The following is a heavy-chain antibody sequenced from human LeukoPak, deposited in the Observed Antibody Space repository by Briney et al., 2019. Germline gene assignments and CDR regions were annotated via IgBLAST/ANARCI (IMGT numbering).Heavy chain of an antibody. CDR3: ARVRPQEGVNYYYVMDV. Sequence: SETLSLTCTVSGGSINTYYWSWIRQPPGKGLEWIGYIYYSGSTNYHPSLKSRVTISVDTSKNQFSLKLSSVTAADTAVYYCARVRPQEGVNYYYVMDVWGQGTTATVSS. CDR2: IYYSGST. CDR1: GGSINTYY. D-gene: IGHD2-8*01. J-gene: IGHJ6*02. V-gene: IGHV4-59*01.